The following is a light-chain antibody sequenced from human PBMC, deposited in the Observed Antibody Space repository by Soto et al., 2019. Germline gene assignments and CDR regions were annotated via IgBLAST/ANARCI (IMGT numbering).Light chain of an antibody. CDR3: AAWDDSLNGVV. J-gene: IGLJ2*01. Sequence: QSLLTQPPSASGTPGQRVTISCSGSRSNIGTNYVFWYQELPGTAPKLLIYRNNQRPSGVPDRFSGSKSGTSASLAISGLRSEDEANYYCAAWDDSLNGVVFGGGTKLTVL. V-gene: IGLV1-47*01. CDR2: RNN. CDR1: RSNIGTNY.